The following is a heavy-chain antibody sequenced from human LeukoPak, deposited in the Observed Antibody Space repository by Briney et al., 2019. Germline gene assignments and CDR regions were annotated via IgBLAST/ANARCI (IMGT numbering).Heavy chain of an antibody. D-gene: IGHD2-2*01. CDR3: AKADDYCSSTSCYFGFWSYYFDY. V-gene: IGHV3-9*01. Sequence: PGRSLRLSCAASGFTFDDYAMHWVRQAPGKGLEWGSGISWNSGSIGYADSVKGRFTISRDNAKNSLYLQMNSLRAEDTALYYCAKADDYCSSTSCYFGFWSYYFDYWGQGTLVTVSS. J-gene: IGHJ4*02. CDR2: ISWNSGSI. CDR1: GFTFDDYA.